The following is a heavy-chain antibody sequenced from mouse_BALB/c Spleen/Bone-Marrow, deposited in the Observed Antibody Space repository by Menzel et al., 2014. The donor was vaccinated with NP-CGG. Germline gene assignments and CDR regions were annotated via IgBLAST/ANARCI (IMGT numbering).Heavy chain of an antibody. V-gene: IGHV2-6-7*01. Sequence: VQVVESGPGRVAPSQSLSITCTVSGLSLTGYGVSWVRQPPGKGLEWLGMIWGDGSTDYNSALKSRLSISKDNSKSQVFLKMNSLQTDDTARYYCARDSFLITRALDYWGQGTSVTVSS. D-gene: IGHD2-4*01. CDR3: ARDSFLITRALDY. CDR1: GLSLTGYG. CDR2: IWGDGST. J-gene: IGHJ4*01.